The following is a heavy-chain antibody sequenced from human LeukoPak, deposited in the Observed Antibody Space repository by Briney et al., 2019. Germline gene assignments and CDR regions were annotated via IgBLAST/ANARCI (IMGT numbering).Heavy chain of an antibody. J-gene: IGHJ6*03. CDR1: GFTFSNYA. D-gene: IGHD4-17*01. V-gene: IGHV3-23*01. CDR2: ISGSGGNT. CDR3: AKYYGDYYYYYYMDV. Sequence: GGSLRLSCAASGFTFSNYAMGWVRQAPGKGLEWVSSISGSGGNTYYADSVKGRFTISRDNSKNTLYLQMNSLRAEDTAVYYCAKYYGDYYYYYYMDVWGKGTTVTVSS.